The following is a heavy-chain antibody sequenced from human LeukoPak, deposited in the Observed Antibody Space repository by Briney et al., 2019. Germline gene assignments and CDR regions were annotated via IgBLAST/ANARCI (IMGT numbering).Heavy chain of an antibody. Sequence: TGGSLRLSCAASGFTFNAYAMHWVRQAPGKGLEWVAVVSNDRRDKHYADSVKGRFTISRDNSENTLYLQMNTLRAEDTSDHHCPRGLRYYYVSSGYYPLNWFDPWGQGTLVTVSS. J-gene: IGHJ5*02. CDR2: VSNDRRDK. CDR1: GFTFNAYA. D-gene: IGHD3-22*01. V-gene: IGHV3-30*01. CDR3: PRGLRYYYVSSGYYPLNWFDP.